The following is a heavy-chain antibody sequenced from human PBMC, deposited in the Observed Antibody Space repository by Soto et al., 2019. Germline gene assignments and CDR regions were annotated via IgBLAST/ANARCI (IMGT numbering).Heavy chain of an antibody. D-gene: IGHD3-22*01. Sequence: LQLQGPAQGWVKPWGPLPFTCLVPVASLSGNNWTWSGRPPGKGLEWIGYIYYSGSTNYNPSLKSRVTISVDTSKNQFSLKLSSVTAADTAVYYCARGDYYDSSVAYWGQGTLVTVSS. J-gene: IGHJ4*02. V-gene: IGHV4-59*01. CDR3: ARGDYYDSSVAY. CDR2: IYYSGST. CDR1: VASLSGNN.